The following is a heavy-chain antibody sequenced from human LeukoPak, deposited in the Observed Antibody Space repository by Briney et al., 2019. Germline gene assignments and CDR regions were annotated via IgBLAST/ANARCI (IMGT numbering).Heavy chain of an antibody. D-gene: IGHD6-13*01. J-gene: IGHJ4*02. CDR3: VRGVGVSRFNYLDS. Sequence: GGSLRLSCAGSGFTFSTFGFHWVRQAPGKGLEWVAVIWYDASNKYYADSVKGRFTISRDNSKNTLYLQMNTLRDDDTAVYYCVRGVGVSRFNYLDSWGQGTLVIVSS. V-gene: IGHV3-33*08. CDR1: GFTFSTFG. CDR2: IWYDASNK.